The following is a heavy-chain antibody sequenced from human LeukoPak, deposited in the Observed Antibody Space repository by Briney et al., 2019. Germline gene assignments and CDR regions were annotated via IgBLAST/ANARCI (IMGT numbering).Heavy chain of an antibody. CDR3: ARDLSYSSGGSSSFGDY. J-gene: IGHJ4*02. CDR2: ISSSSSTI. Sequence: GGSLTLSCAASGFTFSSYSMDWVRQAPGKGLEGVSYISSSSSTIYYEDSGKVRFTISREDAKNSLYLQMNSLRADDTAVYYCARDLSYSSGGSSSFGDYWGQGTLVTVSS. V-gene: IGHV3-48*01. CDR1: GFTFSSYS. D-gene: IGHD6-19*01.